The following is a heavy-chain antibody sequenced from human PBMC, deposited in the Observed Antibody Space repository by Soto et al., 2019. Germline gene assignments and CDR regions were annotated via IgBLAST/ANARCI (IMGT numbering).Heavy chain of an antibody. CDR1: GLNIVDHS. V-gene: IGHV3-23*01. CDR3: AKDTFPSYFFDY. J-gene: IGHJ4*02. CDR2: ISGSGGST. Sequence: TLVLMRHSRGAFGLNIVDHSVSWVIKAPGKGLEWVSAISGSGGSTYYADSVKGRFTISRDNSKNTLYPQMNSLRAEDTAVYYCAKDTFPSYFFDYWGQGTLVTVSS.